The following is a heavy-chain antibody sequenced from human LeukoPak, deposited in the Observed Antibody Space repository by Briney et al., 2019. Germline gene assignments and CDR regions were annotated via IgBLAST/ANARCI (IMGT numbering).Heavy chain of an antibody. CDR3: ARGGSRKPRANFDY. Sequence: SETLSLTCAAYGGSFSGYYWSWIRQPPGKGLEWIGEINHSGSTNYNPSLKSRVTISVDTSKNQFSLKLSSVTAADTAVYYCARGGSRKPRANFDYWGQGTLVTVSS. J-gene: IGHJ4*02. CDR2: INHSGST. CDR1: GGSFSGYY. D-gene: IGHD3-10*01. V-gene: IGHV4-34*01.